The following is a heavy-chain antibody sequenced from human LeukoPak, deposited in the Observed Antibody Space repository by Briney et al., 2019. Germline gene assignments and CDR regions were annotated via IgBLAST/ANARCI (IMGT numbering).Heavy chain of an antibody. Sequence: PGESLKISCKGSGYRFTTYCIGWVRQMPGRGLEWMGIIYPGDSDTRYSPSFQGQVTSSADKSISTAYLQWSSLKASDTAMYYCARQFRDSSGYYSYYFDYWGQGTLVTVSS. J-gene: IGHJ4*02. CDR3: ARQFRDSSGYYSYYFDY. D-gene: IGHD3-22*01. CDR2: IYPGDSDT. CDR1: GYRFTTYC. V-gene: IGHV5-51*01.